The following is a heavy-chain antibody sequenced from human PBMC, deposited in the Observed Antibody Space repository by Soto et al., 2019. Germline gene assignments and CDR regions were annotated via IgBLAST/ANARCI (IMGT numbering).Heavy chain of an antibody. CDR2: IYPGDSNT. V-gene: IGHV5-51*01. CDR1: GYSFTTHW. Sequence: GESLKISCEGSGYSFTTHWIAWVRQMPGKGLEWIGIIYPGDSNTRYSPSFQGQVTFSVDKSTSTAYLQWSSLRASDTAMYYCAGRLATAALDVWGRGTLVTVSS. J-gene: IGHJ3*01. CDR3: AGRLATAALDV.